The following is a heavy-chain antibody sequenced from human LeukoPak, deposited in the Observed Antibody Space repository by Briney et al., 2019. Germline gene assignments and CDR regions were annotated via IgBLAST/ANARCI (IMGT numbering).Heavy chain of an antibody. J-gene: IGHJ4*02. Sequence: PGWSLRLSCAASGFTFSRYWMSWVRQAPGKGLEWVANIKQDGSEKYYVDSVKGRFTISRDNAKNSVYLQMNSLRAEDTAVYYCARVCGDYGGGIDYWGQGTLVTVSP. CDR3: ARVCGDYGGGIDY. CDR1: GFTFSRYW. CDR2: IKQDGSEK. V-gene: IGHV3-7*01. D-gene: IGHD4-17*01.